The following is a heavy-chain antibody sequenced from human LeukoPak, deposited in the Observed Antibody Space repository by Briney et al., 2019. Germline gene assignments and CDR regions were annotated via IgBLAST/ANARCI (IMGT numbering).Heavy chain of an antibody. CDR1: GGSISNYY. D-gene: IGHD3-3*01. CDR2: IYNSERI. Sequence: SETLSLTCTVSGGSISNYYWGWIRQPPGKGLEWIGSIYNSERIYYNPSLKSRVTISVDTSKNQFSLKLSSVTAADTAVYYCARRGVYDFWTGYYRGYFDYWGQGTLVTVSS. V-gene: IGHV4-39*01. CDR3: ARRGVYDFWTGYYRGYFDY. J-gene: IGHJ4*02.